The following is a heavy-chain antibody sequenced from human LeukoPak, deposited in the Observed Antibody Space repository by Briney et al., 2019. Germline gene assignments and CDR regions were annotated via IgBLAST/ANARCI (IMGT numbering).Heavy chain of an antibody. J-gene: IGHJ4*02. D-gene: IGHD3-16*01. CDR1: GFTFSGYS. Sequence: PGESLRLSCAASGFTFSGYSMNWVRQAPGKGLEWVSYIGTSSTIYYADSVKGRFTISRDNAKNSLYLQMNSLRAEDTAVYYCARDLYESSFDYWGQGTLVTVSS. CDR2: IGTSSTI. V-gene: IGHV3-48*01. CDR3: ARDLYESSFDY.